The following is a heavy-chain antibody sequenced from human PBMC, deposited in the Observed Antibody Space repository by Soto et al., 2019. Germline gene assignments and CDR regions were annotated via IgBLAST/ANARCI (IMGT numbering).Heavy chain of an antibody. CDR1: GGSISSGDYY. Sequence: QVQLQESGPGLVKPSQTLSLTCTVSGGSISSGDYYWSWIRQPPGKGLEWIGYIYYSGSTYYNPSLKSRFTTSVDTSKSQFSLKLSSVPAADTAVYYCARVGGFGATTIDYWGQGTLVTVSS. CDR2: IYYSGST. D-gene: IGHD3-10*01. J-gene: IGHJ4*02. CDR3: ARVGGFGATTIDY. V-gene: IGHV4-30-4*01.